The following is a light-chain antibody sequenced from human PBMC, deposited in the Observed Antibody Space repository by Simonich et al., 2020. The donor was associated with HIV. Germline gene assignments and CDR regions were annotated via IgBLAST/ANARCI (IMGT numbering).Light chain of an antibody. CDR3: QQYNNWPQT. J-gene: IGKJ4*01. Sequence: EIVMTQFPATLSVSPGERATLSCTPSQSISSNLAWYQQKPGQAPRLLIYGASTRATGIPARFSGSGSGTDFTLTISSMQSEDFAIFYCQQYNNWPQTFGGGTKVEI. CDR1: QSISSN. V-gene: IGKV3-15*01. CDR2: GAS.